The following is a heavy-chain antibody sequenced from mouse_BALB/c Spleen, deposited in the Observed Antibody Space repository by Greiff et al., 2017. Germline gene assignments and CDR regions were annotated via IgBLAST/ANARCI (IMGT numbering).Heavy chain of an antibody. CDR3: ARDRGITTGQYYFDY. J-gene: IGHJ2*01. CDR2: IWGDGST. V-gene: IGHV2-6-7*01. Sequence: VQLQQSGPGLVAPSQSLSITCTVSGFSLTGFGVNWVRQPPGKGLEWLGMIWGDGSTDYNSALKSRLSISKDNSKSQVFLKMNSLQTDDTARYYCARDRGITTGQYYFDYWGQGTTLTVSS. D-gene: IGHD2-4*01. CDR1: GFSLTGFG.